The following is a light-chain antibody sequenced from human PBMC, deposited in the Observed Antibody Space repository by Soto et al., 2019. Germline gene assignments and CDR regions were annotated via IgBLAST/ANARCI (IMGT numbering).Light chain of an antibody. CDR1: QSISSY. CDR2: AAS. CDR3: QQSYSTPYT. J-gene: IGKJ2*01. Sequence: DIQMTQSPSSLSASVGDRITITCRASQSISSYLNWYQQRPGKAPNLLIYAASSLRSGVPSRFSGSGSGTAFTLTISSLTPEDFATYYCQQSYSTPYTFGQGTKLEIK. V-gene: IGKV1-39*01.